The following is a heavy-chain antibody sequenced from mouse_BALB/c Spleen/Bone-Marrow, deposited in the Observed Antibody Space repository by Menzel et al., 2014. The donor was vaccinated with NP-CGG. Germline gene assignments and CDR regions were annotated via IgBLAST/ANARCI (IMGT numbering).Heavy chain of an antibody. J-gene: IGHJ2*01. D-gene: IGHD2-10*02. Sequence: QVQLQQSGAELAKPGASVKMSCKASGYTFTDYWMHWVKQRPGQGLEWIGYINPSTGYPEYNQKFKDKATLTADKSSSTAYMQLSGLTSEDSAVYYCARTKYGPPGGNYWGQGTTLTVSS. CDR1: GYTFTDYW. V-gene: IGHV1-7*01. CDR3: ARTKYGPPGGNY. CDR2: INPSTGYP.